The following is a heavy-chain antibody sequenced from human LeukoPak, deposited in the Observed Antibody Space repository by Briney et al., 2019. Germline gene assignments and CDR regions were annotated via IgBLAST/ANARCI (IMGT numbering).Heavy chain of an antibody. CDR2: ISGSGGST. CDR3: AKDLENGDYACFDY. CDR1: GFTFSSYA. V-gene: IGHV3-23*01. D-gene: IGHD4-17*01. J-gene: IGHJ4*02. Sequence: PGGSLRLSCAASGFTFSSYAMHWVRQAPGKGLEWVSAISGSGGSTYYADSVKGRFTISRDNSKNTLYLQMNSLRAEDTAVYYCAKDLENGDYACFDYWGQGTLVTVSS.